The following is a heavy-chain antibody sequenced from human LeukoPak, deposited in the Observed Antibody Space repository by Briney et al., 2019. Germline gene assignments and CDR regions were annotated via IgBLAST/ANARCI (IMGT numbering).Heavy chain of an antibody. J-gene: IGHJ4*02. D-gene: IGHD5-18*01. Sequence: SVKVSCKASGGAFSSYAISWVRQAPGQGLEWMGRIIPILGIANYAQKFQGRVTITADKSTSTAYMELSSLRSEDTAVYYCARGMVDTAMVDNYYFDYWGQGTLVTVSS. CDR3: ARGMVDTAMVDNYYFDY. V-gene: IGHV1-69*04. CDR1: GGAFSSYA. CDR2: IIPILGIA.